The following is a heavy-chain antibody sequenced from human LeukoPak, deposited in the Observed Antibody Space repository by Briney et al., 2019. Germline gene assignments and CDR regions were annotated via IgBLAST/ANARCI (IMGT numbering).Heavy chain of an antibody. CDR3: ARGVKQERYYYYYMDV. Sequence: SVKVSCKASGGTFSSYAISWLRQAPGQGLEWMGGIIPIFGTANYAQKFQGRVTITTDESTSTAYMELSSLRSEDTAVYYCARGVKQERYYYYYMDVWGKGTTVTVSS. CDR1: GGTFSSYA. CDR2: IIPIFGTA. V-gene: IGHV1-69*05. D-gene: IGHD2-21*01. J-gene: IGHJ6*03.